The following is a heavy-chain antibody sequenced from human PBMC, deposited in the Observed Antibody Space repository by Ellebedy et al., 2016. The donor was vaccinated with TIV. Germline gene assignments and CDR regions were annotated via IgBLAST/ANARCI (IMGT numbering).Heavy chain of an antibody. Sequence: GESLKISCAASGFSVSSNYVSWVRQAPGKGLEWVSYIYTGDSTYHADSVKGRFTISRDNSKNTVSLQMNSLRVEDTAVYYCARYCSGGSCLSTGCYYGMDVWGQGTTVTVSS. CDR3: ARYCSGGSCLSTGCYYGMDV. V-gene: IGHV3-53*01. CDR2: IYTGDST. J-gene: IGHJ6*02. D-gene: IGHD2-15*01. CDR1: GFSVSSNY.